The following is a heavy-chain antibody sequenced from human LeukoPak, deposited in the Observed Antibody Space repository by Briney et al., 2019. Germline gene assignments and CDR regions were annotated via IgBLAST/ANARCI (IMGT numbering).Heavy chain of an antibody. J-gene: IGHJ4*02. V-gene: IGHV3-21*01. D-gene: IGHD1-26*01. CDR3: ARYSFDY. Sequence: GGSLRLSCAASGFTFSSYSMNWVRQAPGKGLEWVSSISSSSSYIYYADSVKGRFTISRDNAQNSMYLQMNSLRAEDTAGYHCARYSFDYWGQGTLVTVSS. CDR1: GFTFSSYS. CDR2: ISSSSSYI.